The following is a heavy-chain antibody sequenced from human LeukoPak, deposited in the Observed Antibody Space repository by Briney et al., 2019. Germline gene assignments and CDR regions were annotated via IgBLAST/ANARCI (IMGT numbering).Heavy chain of an antibody. D-gene: IGHD3-10*01. V-gene: IGHV4-59*01. CDR3: ARGGYYGSGNDFRFDP. J-gene: IGHJ5*02. Sequence: SETLSLTCTVSGGSISSDYWSWIRQPPGKGLEWIGYIYYSGSTNYNPSLKSRVTISVDTSKNQFSLKLKSVTAADTAVYYCARGGYYGSGNDFRFDPWGQGTLVTASS. CDR1: GGSISSDY. CDR2: IYYSGST.